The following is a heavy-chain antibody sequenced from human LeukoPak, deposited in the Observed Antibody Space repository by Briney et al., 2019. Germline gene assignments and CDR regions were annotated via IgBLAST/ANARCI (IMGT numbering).Heavy chain of an antibody. CDR3: ARDRDYSGSGSPDS. Sequence: GESLRLSCAASGFIMSNNYMSWVRQAPGKGPVWVSVIYDGGITYYTDSVKGRFTISRDDSTNTLHLQMNSLRVDDTAVYYCARDRDYSGSGSPDSWGQGTLVTVS. D-gene: IGHD3-10*01. CDR1: GFIMSNNY. CDR2: IYDGGIT. V-gene: IGHV3-66*01. J-gene: IGHJ4*02.